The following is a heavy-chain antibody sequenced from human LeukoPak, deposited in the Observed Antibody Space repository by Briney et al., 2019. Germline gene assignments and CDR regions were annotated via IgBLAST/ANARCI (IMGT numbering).Heavy chain of an antibody. CDR3: ARDPRAPGAFDI. V-gene: IGHV3-74*01. J-gene: IGHJ3*02. CDR1: GFTFSSYW. CDR2: INSDGSST. Sequence: GGSLRLSCAASGFTFSSYWMHWVRQAPGKGLVWVSRINSDGSSTTYADSVKGRFTISRDNAKNTLYLQMNSLRAEDTGVYYCARDPRAPGAFDIWGQGTMVTVSS.